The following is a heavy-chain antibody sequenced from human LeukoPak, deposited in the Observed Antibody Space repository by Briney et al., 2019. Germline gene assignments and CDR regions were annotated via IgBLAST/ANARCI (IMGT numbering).Heavy chain of an antibody. J-gene: IGHJ3*02. D-gene: IGHD4-17*01. CDR2: VYYSGNT. CDR3: ARGNYGDYTDHVFDI. Sequence: SETLSLTCTVSGGSISGFYWNWIRQPPGKGLEWIGYVYYSGNTNYNPSLKSRVTISLDTSKNQFSLKLRSVTAADTAVYYCARGNYGDYTDHVFDIWGQGTMVTVSS. CDR1: GGSISGFY. V-gene: IGHV4-59*01.